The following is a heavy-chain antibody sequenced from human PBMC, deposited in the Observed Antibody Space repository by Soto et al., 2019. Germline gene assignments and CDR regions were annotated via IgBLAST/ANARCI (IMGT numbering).Heavy chain of an antibody. CDR3: ITADVYCSGGRCYSVPNY. J-gene: IGHJ4*02. D-gene: IGHD2-15*01. CDR2: IKSKTDGGTT. Sequence: GGSLRLSCAASGFTFSNAWMSWVRQAPGKGLEWVGRIKSKTDGGTTDYTAPVKGRFTISREASKNTLYRQMNSLKTGETAVYYCITADVYCSGGRCYSVPNYWGQGTLVTVSS. CDR1: GFTFSNAW. V-gene: IGHV3-15*01.